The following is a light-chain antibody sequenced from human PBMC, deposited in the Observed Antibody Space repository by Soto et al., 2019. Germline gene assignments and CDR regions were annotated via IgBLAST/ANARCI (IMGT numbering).Light chain of an antibody. CDR3: QQYNTSST. CDR1: QNIRNW. CDR2: DAS. V-gene: IGKV1-5*01. J-gene: IGKJ5*01. Sequence: DIQMTQSPSTLSPSVGDRVTTTVGGSQNIRNWLAWYQQKPGQAPNLLIYDASSLTSGLPARFSGSGSGTEFTLTISSLQPDDFATYYCQQYNTSSTFGQGTRLEIK.